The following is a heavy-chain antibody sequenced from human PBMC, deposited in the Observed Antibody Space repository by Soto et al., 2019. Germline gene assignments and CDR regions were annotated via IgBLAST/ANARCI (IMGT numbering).Heavy chain of an antibody. J-gene: IGHJ4*02. CDR1: GFPFTTYY. CDR3: VRDWELGY. V-gene: IGHV1-46*01. D-gene: IGHD3-10*01. Sequence: QVLLVQSGAEVKKPGASVKVSCKASGFPFTTYYMHWVRQAPGQGLEWMGVINPRGDATTYAQNFHSRVTLTKDTSASTVYMELSSLRSEDTAVYYCVRDWELGYWGQGTLVTVSS. CDR2: INPRGDAT.